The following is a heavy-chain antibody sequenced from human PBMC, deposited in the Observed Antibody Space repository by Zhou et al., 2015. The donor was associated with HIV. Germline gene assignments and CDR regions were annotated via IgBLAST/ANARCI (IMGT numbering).Heavy chain of an antibody. CDR1: GGTFSGDG. V-gene: IGHV1-69*06. J-gene: IGHJ2*01. CDR2: IIPIFGTA. Sequence: LVQSGTEVRKPGSSVKVSCKANGGTFSGDGITWVRQAPGQGLEWMGGIIPIFGTAAYAQKFQGRVTFTADRSTSTAYMEVRRLTSEDTAMYYCARDRGGATRPDWRYFDLWGRGTLVTVSS. CDR3: ARDRGGATRPDWRYFDL. D-gene: IGHD6-6*01.